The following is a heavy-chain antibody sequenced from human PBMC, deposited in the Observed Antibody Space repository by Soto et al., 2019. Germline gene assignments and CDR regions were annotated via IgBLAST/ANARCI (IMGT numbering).Heavy chain of an antibody. CDR3: VRDSSDYYGFDY. J-gene: IGHJ4*02. D-gene: IGHD3-22*01. CDR1: GFSLTTSGVA. V-gene: IGHV2-5*02. Sequence: QITLMESGPPLVKPTQTLTLTCTFSGFSLTTSGVAVGWIRQPPGKALEWLALIYWDDDKRYSPSLKSRLTITKDTSKNQVVLTMTNMDPVDTATYYCVRDSSDYYGFDYWGQGTLVTVSS. CDR2: IYWDDDK.